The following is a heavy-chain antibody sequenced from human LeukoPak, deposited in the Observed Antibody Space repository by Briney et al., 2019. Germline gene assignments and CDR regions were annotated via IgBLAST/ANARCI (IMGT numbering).Heavy chain of an antibody. CDR1: GFTFRNYW. J-gene: IGHJ4*02. V-gene: IGHV3-7*01. CDR2: IKHDEIEK. D-gene: IGHD4-17*01. CDR3: TRVPYGDYWSSDY. Sequence: PGGSLRLSCAASGFTFRNYWMSWVRQAPGKGLEWVANIKHDEIEKYYVDSVKGRFTISRDNAKNSVFLQMNSLRVEDTAIYYCTRVPYGDYWSSDYWGQGTLVTVSS.